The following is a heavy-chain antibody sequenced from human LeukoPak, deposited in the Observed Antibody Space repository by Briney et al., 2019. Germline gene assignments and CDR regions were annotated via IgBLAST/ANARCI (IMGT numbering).Heavy chain of an antibody. CDR1: GFTFSNYV. CDR2: IGGSTGPT. V-gene: IGHV3-23*01. CDR3: AKDRYCSSTSRFAGQFDP. D-gene: IGHD2-2*01. J-gene: IGHJ5*02. Sequence: GGSLRLSCAASGFTFSNYVMSWVRQAPGKGLEWVSSIGGSTGPTYYADSVKGRFTISRDNSKNTLYLQMNSLRAEDTAVYYCAKDRYCSSTSRFAGQFDPWGQGTLVTVSS.